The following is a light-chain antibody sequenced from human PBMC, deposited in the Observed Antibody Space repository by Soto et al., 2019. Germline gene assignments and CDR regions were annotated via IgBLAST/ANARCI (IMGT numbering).Light chain of an antibody. CDR3: SSYTSSSTFYV. CDR2: DVS. CDR1: SSDVGGYNY. Sequence: QAALNQPASVSGSPGQSITIPCTGNSSDVGGYNYVSWYQQHPGKAPKLMIYDVSNRPSGVSNRFSGSKSGNTASLTISGLQAEDEADYYCSSYTSSSTFYVFGTGTKVTVL. J-gene: IGLJ1*01. V-gene: IGLV2-14*03.